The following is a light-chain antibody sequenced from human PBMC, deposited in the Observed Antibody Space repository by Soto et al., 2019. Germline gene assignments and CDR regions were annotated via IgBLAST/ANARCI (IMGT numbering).Light chain of an antibody. CDR2: DVS. J-gene: IGLJ2*01. V-gene: IGLV2-14*01. Sequence: QSVLTQPASVSGSPGQSITISCTGTSSDVGGYNYVSWYQQHPGKAPKLMIYDVSNRPSGVSNRFSGSKSGNTASLTISGLQAADEDDYYCSSYTSSSTLKVFGGGTKLTVL. CDR3: SSYTSSSTLKV. CDR1: SSDVGGYNY.